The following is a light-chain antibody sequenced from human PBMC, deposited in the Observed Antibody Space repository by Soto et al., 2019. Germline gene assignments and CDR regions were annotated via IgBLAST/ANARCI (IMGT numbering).Light chain of an antibody. CDR3: AAWDDSLNGRV. J-gene: IGLJ2*01. Sequence: QSVLTQPPSASGTPGQRVSISCSGSYSNLKTNTVNWYQHLPGTAPKLLIFSNNQRPSGVPDRFSGSQSGTSASLAITGLQSEDEADYYCAAWDDSLNGRVFGGGTKLPS. V-gene: IGLV1-44*01. CDR2: SNN. CDR1: YSNLKTNT.